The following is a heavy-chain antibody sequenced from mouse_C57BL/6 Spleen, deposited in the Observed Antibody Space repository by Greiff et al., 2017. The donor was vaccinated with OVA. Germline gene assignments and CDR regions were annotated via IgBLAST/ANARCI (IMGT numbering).Heavy chain of an antibody. CDR2: IDPETGGT. V-gene: IGHV1-15*01. Sequence: QVQLKQSGAELVRPGASVTLSCKASGYTFTDYEMHWVKQTPVHGLEWIGAIDPETGGTAYNQKFKGKAILTADKSSSTAYMELRSLTSEDSAVYYFTRDYGSRSDYWGQGTTLTVSS. D-gene: IGHD1-1*01. CDR1: GYTFTDYE. CDR3: TRDYGSRSDY. J-gene: IGHJ2*01.